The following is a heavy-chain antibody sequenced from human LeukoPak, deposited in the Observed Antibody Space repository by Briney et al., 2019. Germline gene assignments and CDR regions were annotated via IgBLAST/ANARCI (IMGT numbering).Heavy chain of an antibody. V-gene: IGHV4-59*01. CDR3: ARDSGELLPGWGGFDY. CDR2: ISYSGRT. J-gene: IGHJ4*02. CDR1: TGFINSYY. D-gene: IGHD1-26*01. Sequence: SETLSLTCTVSTGFINSYYWSWIRQSPGKGLEWLGYISYSGRTNYNPSLKSRVTISVDTSKNQHSLKLSSVMTAGTTAVYDARDSGELLPGWGGFDYWGQGTLVTVSS.